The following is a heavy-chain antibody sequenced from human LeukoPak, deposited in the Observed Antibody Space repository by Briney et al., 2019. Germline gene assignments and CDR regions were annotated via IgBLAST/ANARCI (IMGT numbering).Heavy chain of an antibody. V-gene: IGHV4-61*05. Sequence: PSGTLSLTCTVSGGSISSSSYYWSWIRQPPGKGLEWIGYIYYSGSTNYNPSLKSRVTISVDTSKNQFSLKLSSVTAADTAVYYCARGARGSYSYWGQGTLVTVSS. D-gene: IGHD1-26*01. J-gene: IGHJ4*02. CDR2: IYYSGST. CDR3: ARGARGSYSY. CDR1: GGSISSSSYY.